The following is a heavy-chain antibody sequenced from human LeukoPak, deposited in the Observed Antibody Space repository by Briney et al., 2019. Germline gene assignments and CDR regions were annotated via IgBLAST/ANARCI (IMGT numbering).Heavy chain of an antibody. V-gene: IGHV3-53*01. D-gene: IGHD6-19*01. J-gene: IGHJ4*02. Sequence: PGGSLRLSCAASGFTVSSNYMNWVRQAPGKGLEWVSVIYSGGSTYYADSAKGRFTISRDNSKNTLYLQMNTLRAEDTAVYYCARSSGWDSFDFWGQGTLVTVSS. CDR2: IYSGGST. CDR1: GFTVSSNY. CDR3: ARSSGWDSFDF.